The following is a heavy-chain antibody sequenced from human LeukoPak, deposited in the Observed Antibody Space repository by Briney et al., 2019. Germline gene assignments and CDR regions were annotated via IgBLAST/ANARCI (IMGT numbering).Heavy chain of an antibody. CDR3: ARLPVGAIYFDDY. J-gene: IGHJ4*02. D-gene: IGHD1-26*01. Sequence: ASVKVSCKASGYTFTSYYMHWVRQAPGQGLEWLGIINPSGGSTSYAQKFQGRVTMTRDMSTSTVYMELSSLRSEDTAVYYCARLPVGAIYFDDYWGQGTLVTVSS. V-gene: IGHV1-46*01. CDR1: GYTFTSYY. CDR2: INPSGGST.